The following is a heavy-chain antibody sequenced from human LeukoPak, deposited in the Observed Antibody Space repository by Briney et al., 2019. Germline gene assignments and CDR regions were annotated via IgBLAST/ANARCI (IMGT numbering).Heavy chain of an antibody. CDR3: ARDPNKKYDFWSGPFVY. D-gene: IGHD3-3*01. CDR1: GFTVTSSY. J-gene: IGHJ4*02. CDR2: IYSGGHT. Sequence: PGGSLRLSCAASGFTVTSSYMSWVRQAPGRGLEWVSVIYSGGHTDYADSVQGRFTISRDNSKNTLYLQMNSLRAEDRAVYYFARDPNKKYDFWSGPFVYWGQRTLGT. V-gene: IGHV3-53*05.